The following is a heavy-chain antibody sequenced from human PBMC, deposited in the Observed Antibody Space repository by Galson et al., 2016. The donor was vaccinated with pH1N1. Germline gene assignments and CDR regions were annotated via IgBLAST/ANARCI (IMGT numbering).Heavy chain of an antibody. J-gene: IGHJ4*02. D-gene: IGHD2-21*01. CDR1: GFTFSDYH. CDR2: ISSSGVYT. CDR3: ARDPFVVLGRSSYSDF. V-gene: IGHV3-11*06. Sequence: SLRLSCAASGFTFSDYHLSWIRQAPGKGLEWISYISSSGVYTSYADSVKGRFTISGDYAKKSLYLQMNSLRAEDTAVYYCARDPFVVLGRSSYSDFWGRGTLVTVSS.